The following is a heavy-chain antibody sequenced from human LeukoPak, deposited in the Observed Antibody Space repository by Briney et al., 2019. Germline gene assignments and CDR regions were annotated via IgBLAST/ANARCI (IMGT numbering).Heavy chain of an antibody. D-gene: IGHD2-15*01. Sequence: GGSLRLSCTASGFDFSNSFMSWIRQAPGKGLEWISYISSRSTTIYYADSVKGRLTISRDNGKNTVYLQMNNLRVDDTAVFYCGKGSLAVPATPLDFWGQGTLVTVSS. V-gene: IGHV3-11*01. CDR3: GKGSLAVPATPLDF. J-gene: IGHJ4*02. CDR2: ISSRSTTI. CDR1: GFDFSNSF.